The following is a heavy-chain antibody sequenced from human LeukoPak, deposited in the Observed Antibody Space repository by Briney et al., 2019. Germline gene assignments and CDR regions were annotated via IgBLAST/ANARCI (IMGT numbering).Heavy chain of an antibody. V-gene: IGHV3-48*02. CDR2: ISSSSSTI. CDR3: ARDRGYCGSGSVNWFDP. Sequence: GGSLRLSCAASGFTFSSYSMNWVRQAPGKGLEWVSYISSSSSTIYYADSVKGRFTISRDNAKNSLYLQMNSLRDEDTAVYYCARDRGYCGSGSVNWFDPWGQGTLVTVSS. D-gene: IGHD3-10*01. J-gene: IGHJ5*02. CDR1: GFTFSSYS.